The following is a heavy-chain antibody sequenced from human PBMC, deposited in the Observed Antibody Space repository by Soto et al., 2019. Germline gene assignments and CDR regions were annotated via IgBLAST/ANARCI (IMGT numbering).Heavy chain of an antibody. Sequence: GTPAKPTSKAPRVTLTNSALRAVRQARGQRLEWMGWIVIGSGKTDYAQKFQERITFTRDMSTSTAYMELSSLRSEDTPVYYCVADSDWEKDYWGQGTPDTV. D-gene: IGHD3-9*01. CDR3: VADSDWEKDY. CDR1: RVTLTNSA. CDR2: IVIGSGKT. V-gene: IGHV1-58*01. J-gene: IGHJ4*02.